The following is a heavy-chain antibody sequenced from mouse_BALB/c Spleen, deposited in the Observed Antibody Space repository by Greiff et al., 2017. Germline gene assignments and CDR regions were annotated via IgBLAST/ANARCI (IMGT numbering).Heavy chain of an antibody. J-gene: IGHJ4*01. CDR3: APIYYYGSRDYAMDY. CDR1: GFNIKDTY. V-gene: IGHV14-3*02. D-gene: IGHD1-1*01. Sequence: VQLKQSGAELVKPGASVKLSCTASGFNIKDTYMHWVKQRPEQGLEWIGRIDPANGNTKYDPKFQGKATITADTSSNTAYLQLSSLTSEDTAVYYCAPIYYYGSRDYAMDYWGQGTSVTVSS. CDR2: IDPANGNT.